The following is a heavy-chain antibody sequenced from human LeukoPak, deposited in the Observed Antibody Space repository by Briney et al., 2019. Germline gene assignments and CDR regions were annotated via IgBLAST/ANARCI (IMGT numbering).Heavy chain of an antibody. V-gene: IGHV3-7*01. D-gene: IGHD3-9*01. J-gene: IGHJ3*01. Sequence: GGSLRLSCTASGFSFSTFWMSWVRQAPGKGLEWVANIKEDGSDKGYVDSVKGRFTISRDNAKYSVYLEMNSLRVEDTAVYYCAKYTGNSGTSVDFRGQGTMVNVAS. CDR1: GFSFSTFW. CDR3: AKYTGNSGTSVDF. CDR2: IKEDGSDK.